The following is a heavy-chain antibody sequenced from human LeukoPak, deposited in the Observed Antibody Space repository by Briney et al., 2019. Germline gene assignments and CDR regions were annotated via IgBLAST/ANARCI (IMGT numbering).Heavy chain of an antibody. CDR3: ARETATLDY. CDR1: GFTFSSYT. J-gene: IGHJ4*02. Sequence: PGGSLRLSCAASGFTFSSYTMSWVRQAPGKGLEWGSCITSTSSGIFYADSVKGRFTISRDNSKNTLYLQMNSLRAEDTAVYYCARETATLDYWGQGTLVNVSS. V-gene: IGHV3-48*01. D-gene: IGHD2-15*01. CDR2: ITSTSSGI.